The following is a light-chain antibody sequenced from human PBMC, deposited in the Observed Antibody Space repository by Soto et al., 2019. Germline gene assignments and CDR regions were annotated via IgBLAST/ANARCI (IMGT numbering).Light chain of an antibody. Sequence: EIVLTQSPAPLSLSPGQRATLSCRASQSVSSYFAWYQQKPGQAPRLLIYDTSNRATVIPARFSGSGSGADFTLTSRSLEPEEFGVYYWQQRGDCRLLFGGGTKVQI. CDR1: QSVSSY. V-gene: IGKV3-11*01. CDR2: DTS. CDR3: QQRGDCRLL. J-gene: IGKJ4*02.